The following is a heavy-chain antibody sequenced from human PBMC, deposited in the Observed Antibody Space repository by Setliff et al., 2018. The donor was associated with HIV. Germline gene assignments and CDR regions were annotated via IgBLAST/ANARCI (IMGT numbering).Heavy chain of an antibody. CDR2: IKLSSGGT. Sequence: ASVKVSCKASGYTFATYGISWVRQAPGQGLEWMGNIKLSSGGTKFAQKFLGRVTMTRDTSTSTAYMELRSLRSDDPAVYYCARVEGSLRGYFDWTYYFDYWGQGTLVTVSS. CDR3: ARVEGSLRGYFDWTYYFDY. V-gene: IGHV1-18*01. CDR1: GYTFATYG. D-gene: IGHD3-9*01. J-gene: IGHJ4*02.